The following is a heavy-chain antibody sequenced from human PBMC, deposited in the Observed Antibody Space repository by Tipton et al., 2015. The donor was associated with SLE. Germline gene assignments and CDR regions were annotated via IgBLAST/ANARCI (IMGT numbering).Heavy chain of an antibody. CDR3: VRTGGAVDI. CDR1: GGSISSSSYY. V-gene: IGHV4-39*01. CDR2: IYYSGST. J-gene: IGHJ3*02. Sequence: TLSLTCTVSGGSISSSSYYWGWLRQPPGKGLEWIGSIYYSGSTYYNPSLKSRVTISVDTSTNQFSLKLSSVTAADPAVYYCVRTGGAVDIWGQGAMVTVSS. D-gene: IGHD1-26*01.